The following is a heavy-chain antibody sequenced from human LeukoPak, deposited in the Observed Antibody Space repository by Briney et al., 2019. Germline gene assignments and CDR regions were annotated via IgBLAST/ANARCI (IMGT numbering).Heavy chain of an antibody. V-gene: IGHV1-2*06. CDR3: ARDLTSTPYWELDY. CDR2: INPNSGGT. D-gene: IGHD1-26*01. CDR1: GYTFTGYY. J-gene: IGHJ4*02. Sequence: ASVKVSCKASGYTFTGYYMHWVRQAPGQGLEWMGRINPNSGGTNYAQKFQGRVTMTRDTSISTAYMELSRLRSDDTAVYYCARDLTSTPYWELDYWGQGSLVTVSS.